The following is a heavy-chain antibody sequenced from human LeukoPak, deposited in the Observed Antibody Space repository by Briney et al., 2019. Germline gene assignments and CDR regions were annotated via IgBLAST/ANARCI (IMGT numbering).Heavy chain of an antibody. CDR3: ARGQWLALY. CDR1: GGSISNYY. D-gene: IGHD6-19*01. V-gene: IGHV4-59*01. Sequence: PETLSLTSPVYGGSISNYYWSWIRQPPGKGLEWIGYIYYSGSTNYNPSLKSRVTISVDTSKNQFSLKLSSVTAADTAVYYCARGQWLALYWGQGTLVTVSS. J-gene: IGHJ4*02. CDR2: IYYSGST.